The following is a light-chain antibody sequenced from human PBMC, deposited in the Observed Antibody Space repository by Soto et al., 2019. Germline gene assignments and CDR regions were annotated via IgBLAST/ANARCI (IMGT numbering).Light chain of an antibody. Sequence: EIVMTQSPATLSVSPGDRATLSCRASQSVSSDLAWYQQKPGQAPRLLLYGASTRATGIPARFSGSGSGTEFTITISSLQSDDVAVYYCQQYNNWPWTFGQGTKVESK. CDR3: QQYNNWPWT. CDR1: QSVSSD. J-gene: IGKJ1*01. V-gene: IGKV3-15*01. CDR2: GAS.